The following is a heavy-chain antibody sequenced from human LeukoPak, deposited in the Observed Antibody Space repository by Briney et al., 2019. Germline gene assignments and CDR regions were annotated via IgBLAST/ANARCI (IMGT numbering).Heavy chain of an antibody. Sequence: GASVKVSRKASGYTFSRFGISGVRQAPGQGRECMGWISSYNGNTNYAQKLQGRVTMTTDTSTSTAYMELRSLRSDDTAVYYCARDRVSNYYYYGMDVWGQGTTVTVSS. D-gene: IGHD2-21*01. CDR1: GYTFSRFG. V-gene: IGHV1-18*01. CDR2: ISSYNGNT. CDR3: ARDRVSNYYYYGMDV. J-gene: IGHJ6*02.